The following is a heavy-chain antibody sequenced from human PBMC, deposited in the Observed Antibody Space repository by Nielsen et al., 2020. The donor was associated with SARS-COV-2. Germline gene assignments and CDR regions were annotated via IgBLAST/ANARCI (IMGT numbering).Heavy chain of an antibody. J-gene: IGHJ5*02. V-gene: IGHV3-23*01. CDR3: AKPLAVAGTGWFDP. CDR2: ISTSGSTT. Sequence: GGSLRLSCAASGFTLSSYAMSWVRQAAGKGLEWVSVISTSGSTTYYADSVKGRFTISRDNSKNTLYLQMNSLRAEDTAVYYCAKPLAVAGTGWFDPWGQGTLVTVSS. D-gene: IGHD6-19*01. CDR1: GFTLSSYA.